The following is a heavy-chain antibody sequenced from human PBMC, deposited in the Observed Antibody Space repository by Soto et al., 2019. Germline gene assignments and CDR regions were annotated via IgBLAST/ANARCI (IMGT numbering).Heavy chain of an antibody. CDR1: GFSVGGNH. J-gene: IGHJ4*02. Sequence: GGSLRLSCEASGFSVGGNHLTWVRQAPGKGLEWVAVIHTSGDTYYADSVQGRFTISRDNSKNTVYLQMNSLRVGDTAMYFCARGVNDDSWGQGTMVTVYS. V-gene: IGHV3-53*01. CDR3: ARGVNDDS. CDR2: IHTSGDT. D-gene: IGHD2-8*01.